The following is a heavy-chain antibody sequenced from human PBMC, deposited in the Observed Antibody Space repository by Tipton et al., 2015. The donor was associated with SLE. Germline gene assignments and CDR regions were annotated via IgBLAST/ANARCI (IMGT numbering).Heavy chain of an antibody. CDR2: IDSDGTIT. Sequence: SLRLSCAASGFTFNRYWMHWVRQAPGKGLMWVSRIDSDGTITNYADTVKGRFIISRDNSKDTLFLQMNSLRVDDTAIYYCTTRPGFYYFDYWGQGTLVTVSS. CDR1: GFTFNRYW. CDR3: TTRPGFYYFDY. J-gene: IGHJ4*02. D-gene: IGHD1-1*01. V-gene: IGHV3-74*01.